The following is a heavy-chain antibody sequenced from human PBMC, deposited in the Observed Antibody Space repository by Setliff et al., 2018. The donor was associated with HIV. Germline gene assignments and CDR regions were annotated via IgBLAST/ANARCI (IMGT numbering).Heavy chain of an antibody. J-gene: IGHJ4*02. CDR1: GFAFSSHA. CDR3: ARDFCGSSCSSGYGYFDH. CDR2: ISPSSTII. Sequence: GSLRLSCAASGFAFSSHAMNWVRQAPGKGLEWVSYISPSSTIIYYPDSVKGRFTTSRDNARNSLYLEMNSLRADDTAVYYCARDFCGSSCSSGYGYFDHWGQGTLVTVSS. D-gene: IGHD2-15*01. V-gene: IGHV3-48*01.